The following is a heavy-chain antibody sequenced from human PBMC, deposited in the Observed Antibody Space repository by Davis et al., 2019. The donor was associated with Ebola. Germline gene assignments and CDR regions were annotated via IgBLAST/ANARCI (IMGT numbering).Heavy chain of an antibody. D-gene: IGHD3-22*01. V-gene: IGHV3-7*03. CDR1: GFTFSSYW. CDR3: ARGAYYYDSSGYHSFDY. Sequence: PGGSLRLSCAASGFTFSSYWMSWVRQAPGKGLEWVANIKQDGSEKYYVDSVKGRFTISRDNAKNSLYLQMNSLRAEDTAVYYCARGAYYYDSSGYHSFDYWGQGTLVTVSS. CDR2: IKQDGSEK. J-gene: IGHJ4*02.